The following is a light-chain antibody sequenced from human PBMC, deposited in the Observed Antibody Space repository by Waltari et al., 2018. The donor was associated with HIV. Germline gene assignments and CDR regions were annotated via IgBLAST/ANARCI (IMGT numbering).Light chain of an antibody. Sequence: SYVLTQAPSLSVAPGQTATISCGNIGRNRVQWSRQKPGRAPLLGVLDDVYRSSGIPARFSGARSGERATLTIRGVEAGDEADYYCQVWDRSYKEAVFGGGT. V-gene: IGLV3-21*02. CDR2: DDV. CDR3: QVWDRSYKEAV. J-gene: IGLJ2*01. CDR1: NIGRNR.